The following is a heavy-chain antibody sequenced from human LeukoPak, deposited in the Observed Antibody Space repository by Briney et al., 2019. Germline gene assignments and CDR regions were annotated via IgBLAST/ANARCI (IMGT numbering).Heavy chain of an antibody. D-gene: IGHD5-24*01. J-gene: IGHJ4*02. CDR1: GFTFSNYA. CDR2: ISSTSRSI. CDR3: ARQEGPDGHSYGY. Sequence: GGSLRLSCAASGFTFSNYAMSWVRQGPGKGLEWVSSISSTSRSIWYADSVKGRFTISRDNSENTVYLQLNSLRADDTALYYCARQEGPDGHSYGYWGQGALVTVSS. V-gene: IGHV3-23*01.